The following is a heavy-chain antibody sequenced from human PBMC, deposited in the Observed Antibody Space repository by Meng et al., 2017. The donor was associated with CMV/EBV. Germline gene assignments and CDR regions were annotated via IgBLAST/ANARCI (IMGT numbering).Heavy chain of an antibody. Sequence: SETLSLTCTVSGGSISSDYWSWIRQPPGKGLEWIGYIYYSGSTNYNPSLKSRVIISVDTSKKQFSLKLSSVTAADTAVYYCAGTSPGYTSSWYDYWGQGTLVTVSS. V-gene: IGHV4-59*01. CDR1: GGSISSDY. J-gene: IGHJ4*02. CDR3: AGTSPGYTSSWYDY. D-gene: IGHD6-13*01. CDR2: IYYSGST.